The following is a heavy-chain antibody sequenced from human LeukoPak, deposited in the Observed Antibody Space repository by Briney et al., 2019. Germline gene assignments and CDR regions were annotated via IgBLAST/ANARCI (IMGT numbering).Heavy chain of an antibody. CDR2: ISSSSSTI. CDR3: ARGGRWLRFHWFDP. V-gene: IGHV3-48*01. Sequence: GSLRLSCAASGFTFSSYSMNWVRQAPGKGLEWVSYISSSSSTIYYADSVKGRFTISRDNAKNSLYLQMNSLRAEDTAVYYCARGGRWLRFHWFDPWGQGTLVTVSS. J-gene: IGHJ5*02. CDR1: GFTFSSYS. D-gene: IGHD5-12*01.